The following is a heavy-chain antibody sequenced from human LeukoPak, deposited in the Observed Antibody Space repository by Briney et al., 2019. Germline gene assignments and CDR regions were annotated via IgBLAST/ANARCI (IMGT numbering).Heavy chain of an antibody. CDR2: IYYSGST. J-gene: IGHJ4*02. D-gene: IGHD3-10*01. CDR3: ARDPGRYYGSGSYPYYFDY. Sequence: SETLSLTCTVSGGSISSYYWSWIRQPPGKGLEWIGYIYYSGSTNYNPSLKSRVTISVDTSKNQFSLKLSSVTAADTAVYYCARDPGRYYGSGSYPYYFDYWGQGTLVTVSS. CDR1: GGSISSYY. V-gene: IGHV4-59*01.